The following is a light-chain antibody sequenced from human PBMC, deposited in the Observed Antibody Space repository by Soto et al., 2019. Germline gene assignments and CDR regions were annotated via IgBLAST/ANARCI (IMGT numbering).Light chain of an antibody. CDR1: QSLLHSNVNSVY. J-gene: IGKJ1*01. V-gene: IGKV3-20*01. CDR3: HQYATWT. Sequence: DIVMTQSPLSLPVTPGEPASISCRSSQSLLHSNVNSVYLTWYQQKVGQAPRLLIYGATNRATGVPDRFSGSGSGTDFSLTISRLEPEDFAVYYCHQYATWTFGQGTKVDI. CDR2: GAT.